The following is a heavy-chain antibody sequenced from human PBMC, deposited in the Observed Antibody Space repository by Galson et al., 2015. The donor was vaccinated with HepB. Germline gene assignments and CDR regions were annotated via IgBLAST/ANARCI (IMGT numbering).Heavy chain of an antibody. Sequence: TLSLTCTVSGGSISSGDYYWTWIRQPPGKGLEWIGYIYYSGSTYYNPSLKSRVTISLDTSKNQFSLKLSFVTAADTAVYYCASMGTTDTYNWFDPWGQGTLVTVSS. D-gene: IGHD5-18*01. J-gene: IGHJ5*02. V-gene: IGHV4-30-4*01. CDR2: IYYSGST. CDR3: ASMGTTDTYNWFDP. CDR1: GGSISSGDYY.